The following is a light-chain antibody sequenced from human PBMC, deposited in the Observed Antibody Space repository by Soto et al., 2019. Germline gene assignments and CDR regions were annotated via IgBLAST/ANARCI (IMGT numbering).Light chain of an antibody. Sequence: DIQMTQSPSSLSASVGDRVTITCRASQSIGKYLNWYQQKPGKAPKLLIYTTSNLESGVPSRFSGSGSGTDFTLTISSLQPEDFTPYYCQQSYSKPVTFGQGTKLEIK. J-gene: IGKJ2*01. CDR3: QQSYSKPVT. CDR2: TTS. V-gene: IGKV1-39*01. CDR1: QSIGKY.